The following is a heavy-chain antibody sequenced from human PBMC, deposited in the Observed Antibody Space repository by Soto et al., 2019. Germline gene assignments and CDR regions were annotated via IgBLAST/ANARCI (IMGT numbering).Heavy chain of an antibody. CDR3: ARGSGCSTSSCNLDY. J-gene: IGHJ4*02. V-gene: IGHV4-4*02. CDR1: RGSISSSDW. D-gene: IGHD2-2*01. Sequence: SETLSLTCAVSRGSISSSDWWSWVRQPPGKGLEWIGDIYHSGSTNYNPSLKSRVTISVDTSKNQFSLNLNSVTAADTAVYYCARGSGCSTSSCNLDYWGQGTLVTVSS. CDR2: IYHSGST.